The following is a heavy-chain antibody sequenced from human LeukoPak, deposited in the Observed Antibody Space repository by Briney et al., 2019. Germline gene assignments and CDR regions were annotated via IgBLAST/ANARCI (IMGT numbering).Heavy chain of an antibody. V-gene: IGHV3-21*01. J-gene: IGHJ4*02. CDR1: GFTFSSYS. CDR2: ISSSSSYI. CDR3: ARVRRYCSSTSCYSLDY. D-gene: IGHD2-2*01. Sequence: GGSLRLSCAASGFTFSSYSMNWVRQAPGKGLEWVSSISSSSSYIYYADSVKGRFTISRDNAKNSLYLQMNSLRAEDTAVYYCARVRRYCSSTSCYSLDYWGQGTLVTVSS.